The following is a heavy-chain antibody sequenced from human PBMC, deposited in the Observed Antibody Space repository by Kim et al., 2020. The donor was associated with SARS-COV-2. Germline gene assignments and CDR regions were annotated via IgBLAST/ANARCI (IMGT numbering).Heavy chain of an antibody. Sequence: GGSLRLSCAASGFTFSRSAMHWVRQAPRKGLESVAIMAYDGTGINYAASVKGRFTISRDNSKNMLYLQMNSLGIEDTAVYYCAKDDFGGIDYWGQGTLVTVSS. CDR1: GFTFSRSA. CDR3: AKDDFGGIDY. V-gene: IGHV3-30-3*01. J-gene: IGHJ4*02. CDR2: MAYDGTGI. D-gene: IGHD3-3*01.